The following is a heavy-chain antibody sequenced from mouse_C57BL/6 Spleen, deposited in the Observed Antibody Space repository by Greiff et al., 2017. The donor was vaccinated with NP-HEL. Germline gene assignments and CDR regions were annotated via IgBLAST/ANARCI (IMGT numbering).Heavy chain of an antibody. CDR2: ISSGGSYT. V-gene: IGHV5-6*01. Sequence: EVQLVESGGDLVKPGGSLKLSCAASGFTFSSYGMSWVRQTPDKRLEWVATISSGGSYTYYPDSVKGRFTISRDNAKNTLYLQMSSLKSEDTAMDYWARHEDYDYDHFDDWGQGTTLTVSS. CDR3: ARHEDYDYDHFDD. D-gene: IGHD2-4*01. J-gene: IGHJ2*01. CDR1: GFTFSSYG.